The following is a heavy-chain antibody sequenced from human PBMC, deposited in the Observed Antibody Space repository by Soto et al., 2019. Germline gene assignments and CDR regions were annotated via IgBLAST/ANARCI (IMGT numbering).Heavy chain of an antibody. V-gene: IGHV1-18*01. J-gene: IGHJ4*02. Sequence: GASVKVSCKASGYTFTSYGISWVRQAPGQGLEWMGWISAYNGNTNYAQKLQGRVTMTTDTSTSTAYMELRSLRSDDTAVYYCARAYYDILTGYYHFDYWGQGTLVTASS. CDR3: ARAYYDILTGYYHFDY. D-gene: IGHD3-9*01. CDR1: GYTFTSYG. CDR2: ISAYNGNT.